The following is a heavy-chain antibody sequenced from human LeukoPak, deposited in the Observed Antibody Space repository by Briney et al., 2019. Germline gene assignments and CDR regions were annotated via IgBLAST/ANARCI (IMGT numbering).Heavy chain of an antibody. CDR1: GFTFSSYW. CDR2: INSDGSST. J-gene: IGHJ6*02. D-gene: IGHD2-15*01. V-gene: IGHV3-74*01. CDR3: ARDRVVAATPPYYYYGMDV. Sequence: GGSLRLSCAASGFTFSSYWMHWVRQAPGKGLVWVSRINSDGSSTSYADSVKGRFTISRDNAKNTLYLQMNSLRAEDTAVYYCARDRVVAATPPYYYYGMDVWGQGTTVTVSS.